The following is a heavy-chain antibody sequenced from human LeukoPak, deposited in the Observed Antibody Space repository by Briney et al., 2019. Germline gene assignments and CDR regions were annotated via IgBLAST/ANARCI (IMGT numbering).Heavy chain of an antibody. CDR1: GFTFSSSA. V-gene: IGHV3-23*01. CDR3: AKVVWDSSGSYGMDV. Sequence: LPGGSLRLSCAASGFTFSSSAMSWVRQAPGKGLEWVSAISNNGGYTYYADSVQGRFTISRDNSKNTLYLQMNSLRAEDTAVYYCAKVVWDSSGSYGMDVWGQGTTVTVSS. D-gene: IGHD3-22*01. J-gene: IGHJ6*02. CDR2: ISNNGGYT.